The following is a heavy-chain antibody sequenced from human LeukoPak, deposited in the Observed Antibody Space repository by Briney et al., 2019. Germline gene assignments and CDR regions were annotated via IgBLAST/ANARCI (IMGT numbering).Heavy chain of an antibody. V-gene: IGHV5-10-1*01. CDR2: IDPSDSYT. CDR3: ARHRDIVPTIPCDY. D-gene: IGHD5-12*01. Sequence: GESLKISCKGSGYSFTNYWISWVRQMPGKGLEWMGTIDPSDSYTNYSPSFQGPVTISADRSISTAYLQWSGLRASDTAIYYCARHRDIVPTIPCDYWGQGTLVTVSS. CDR1: GYSFTNYW. J-gene: IGHJ4*02.